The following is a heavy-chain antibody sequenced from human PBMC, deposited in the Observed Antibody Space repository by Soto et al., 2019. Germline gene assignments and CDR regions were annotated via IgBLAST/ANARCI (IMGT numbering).Heavy chain of an antibody. Sequence: EVQLLESGGGLIQPGGSLRLSCAASGLTFSNYAMRWVRQAPGKGLEWVSSITGGGGSTYYADSVKGRFTVSRDNSKNTLYLQMNSLRAEDTAVYYCARIHELNYSDYWGQGALVSVSS. D-gene: IGHD3-10*01. CDR2: ITGGGGST. J-gene: IGHJ4*02. V-gene: IGHV3-23*01. CDR1: GLTFSNYA. CDR3: ARIHELNYSDY.